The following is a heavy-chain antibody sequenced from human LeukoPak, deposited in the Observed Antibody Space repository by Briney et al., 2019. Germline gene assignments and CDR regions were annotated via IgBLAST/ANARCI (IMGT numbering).Heavy chain of an antibody. V-gene: IGHV1-2*02. CDR3: ARDSGYSGYDSPYYYMDV. CDR2: MNPNSGGT. Sequence: ASVKVSCKASGYTFTGYYMHWVRQAPGQGLEWMAWMNPNSGGTSYAQKFQGRVTMTRDTSISTAYMELSRLRFDDTAVYYCARDSGYSGYDSPYYYMDVWGKGTTVTVSS. CDR1: GYTFTGYY. D-gene: IGHD5-12*01. J-gene: IGHJ6*03.